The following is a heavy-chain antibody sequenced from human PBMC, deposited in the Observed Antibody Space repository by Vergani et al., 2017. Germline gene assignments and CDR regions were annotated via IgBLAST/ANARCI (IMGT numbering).Heavy chain of an antibody. CDR1: GFTFSSYW. D-gene: IGHD6-19*01. J-gene: IGHJ4*02. V-gene: IGHV3-74*01. Sequence: EVQLVESGGGLVQPGGSLRLSCAASGFTFSSYWKHWVRQAPGKGLVWVSRINSDGSSTSYADSVKGRFTIARDNAKNTLYLQMNSLRAEDTAVYYCARGSVAGPDLFDYWGQGTLVTVSS. CDR2: INSDGSST. CDR3: ARGSVAGPDLFDY.